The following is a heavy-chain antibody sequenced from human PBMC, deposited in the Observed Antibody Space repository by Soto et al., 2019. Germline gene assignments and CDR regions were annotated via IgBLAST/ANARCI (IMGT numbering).Heavy chain of an antibody. V-gene: IGHV4-59*01. Sequence: PSETLSLTCTFSCGSIISYYWSWIRQPPGKGLEWIGYIYYSGSTNYNPSLKSRVTISVDTSKNQFSLKLSSVTAADTAVYYCARDNPTYYYGSGSVGNWFDPWGQGTLVTVSS. CDR3: ARDNPTYYYGSGSVGNWFDP. CDR2: IYYSGST. CDR1: CGSIISYY. J-gene: IGHJ5*02. D-gene: IGHD3-10*01.